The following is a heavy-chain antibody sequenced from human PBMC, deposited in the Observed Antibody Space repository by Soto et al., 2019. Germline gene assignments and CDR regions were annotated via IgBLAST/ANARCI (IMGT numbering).Heavy chain of an antibody. CDR2: INPNSGGT. Sequence: ASVKVSCKASGYTFTGYYMHWVRQAPGQGLEWMGWINPNSGGTNYAQKFQGRVTITRDTSISTAYMELSRLRSDDTAVYYCASHEPSPDSYYDSSCYYFGWGQGTLVTVSS. CDR3: ASHEPSPDSYYDSSCYYFG. CDR1: GYTFTGYY. D-gene: IGHD3-22*01. J-gene: IGHJ4*02. V-gene: IGHV1-2*02.